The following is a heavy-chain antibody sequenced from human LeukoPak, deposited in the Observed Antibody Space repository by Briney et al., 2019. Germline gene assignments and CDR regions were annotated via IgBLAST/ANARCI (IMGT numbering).Heavy chain of an antibody. CDR3: ARARGSSSWYLFDY. CDR2: MNPNSGNT. CDR1: GYTFTSYD. D-gene: IGHD6-13*01. V-gene: IGHV1-8*01. Sequence: ASVKVSCKASGYTFTSYDINWVRQATGQGLERMGWMNPNSGNTGYAQKFQGRVTMTRNTSISTAYMELSSLRSEDTAVYYCARARGSSSWYLFDYWGQGTLVTVSS. J-gene: IGHJ4*02.